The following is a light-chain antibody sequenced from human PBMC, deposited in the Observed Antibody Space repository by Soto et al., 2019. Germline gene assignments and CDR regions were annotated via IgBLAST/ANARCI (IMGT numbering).Light chain of an antibody. J-gene: IGKJ1*01. Sequence: TVLTQSPGTLSLSPGERATLSCRASQNVSSNLLVWYQQHPGQAPRLLIYCASSRATVIPDRFSGSGSGTDFSHTIRILEPDDFSVYYCQHYGHCMTFGHETTVEIK. CDR1: QNVSSNL. CDR2: CAS. CDR3: QHYGHCMT. V-gene: IGKV3-20*01.